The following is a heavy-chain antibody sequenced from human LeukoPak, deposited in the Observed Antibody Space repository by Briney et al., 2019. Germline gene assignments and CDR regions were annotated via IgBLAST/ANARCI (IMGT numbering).Heavy chain of an antibody. Sequence: SETLSLTCTVSGGSISSYYWSWIRQPPGKGLEWIGYIYTSGSTNYNPSLKSRVTISVDTSKNQFSLKLSSVTAADTAVYYCARGIAAAGSFGFDYWGQGTLVTVSS. CDR3: ARGIAAAGSFGFDY. V-gene: IGHV4-4*09. J-gene: IGHJ4*02. CDR1: GGSISSYY. D-gene: IGHD6-13*01. CDR2: IYTSGST.